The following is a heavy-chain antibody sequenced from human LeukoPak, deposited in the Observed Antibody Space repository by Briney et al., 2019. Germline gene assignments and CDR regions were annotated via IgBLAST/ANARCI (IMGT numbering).Heavy chain of an antibody. Sequence: SETLSLTCTVSGGSISSSSYYWGWIRQPPGKGLEWIGYIYYSGSTYYNPSLKSRVTISVDTSKNQFSLKLSSVTAADTAVYYCASEGIAVAATGYWGQGTLVTVSS. J-gene: IGHJ4*02. V-gene: IGHV4-30-4*08. CDR3: ASEGIAVAATGY. CDR1: GGSISSSSYY. D-gene: IGHD6-19*01. CDR2: IYYSGST.